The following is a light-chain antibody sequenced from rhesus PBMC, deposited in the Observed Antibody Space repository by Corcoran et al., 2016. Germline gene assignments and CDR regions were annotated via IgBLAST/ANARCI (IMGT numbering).Light chain of an antibody. CDR1: QSIGTW. CDR2: KAA. J-gene: IGKJ2*01. Sequence: DIQMTQSPSSLSASVGDTVTITCRASQSIGTWLGWYQQKAGKAPELLIYKAASLQSGVPSRFSGSGSETDFTLTSSSLQSEDFATYYCQQYSSSPYSFGQGTKVEIK. CDR3: QQYSSSPYS. V-gene: IGKV1-22*01.